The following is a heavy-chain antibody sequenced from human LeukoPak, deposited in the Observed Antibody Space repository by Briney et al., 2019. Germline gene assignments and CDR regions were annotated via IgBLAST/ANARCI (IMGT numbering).Heavy chain of an antibody. D-gene: IGHD3-22*01. CDR1: GFTFSSYA. Sequence: PGGSLRLSCAASGFTFSSYAMSWVRQAPGKGLEWVSAISGSGGSTYYADSVKGRFTISRDNSKNTLYLQMNSLRAEDTAVYYCAKDQYYYDSSGYWFDYWGQGTLVTVSS. CDR3: AKDQYYYDSSGYWFDY. CDR2: ISGSGGST. V-gene: IGHV3-23*01. J-gene: IGHJ4*02.